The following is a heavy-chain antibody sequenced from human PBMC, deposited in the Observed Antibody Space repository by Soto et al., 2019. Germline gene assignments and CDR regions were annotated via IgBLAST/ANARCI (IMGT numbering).Heavy chain of an antibody. Sequence: QVQLQESGPGLVKPSQTLSLTCTVSGGSISSGGYYWSWIRQHPGKGLEWIGYIYYSGSTYYNPSPKSXXTXSXXTSKNQFSLKLSSVTAAATAVYYCARVGDRNWFDPWGQGTLVTVSS. V-gene: IGHV4-31*03. CDR1: GGSISSGGYY. CDR2: IYYSGST. J-gene: IGHJ5*02. D-gene: IGHD2-21*01. CDR3: ARVGDRNWFDP.